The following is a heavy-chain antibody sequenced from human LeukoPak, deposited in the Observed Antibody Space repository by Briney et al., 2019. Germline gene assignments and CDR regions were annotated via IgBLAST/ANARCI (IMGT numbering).Heavy chain of an antibody. CDR3: ARNYYTSGSPLYYYYYMDV. J-gene: IGHJ6*03. D-gene: IGHD3-10*01. V-gene: IGHV1-2*02. CDR2: INPDSGGT. CDR1: GYTSTAYY. Sequence: ASVKVSCKPSGYTSTAYYLHWVRQAPGQGPEWMGWINPDSGGTNYAQRFQGRVTMTRDTSISTAFMELSSLRSDDTAVYYCARNYYTSGSPLYYYYYMDVWGKGTTVTVSS.